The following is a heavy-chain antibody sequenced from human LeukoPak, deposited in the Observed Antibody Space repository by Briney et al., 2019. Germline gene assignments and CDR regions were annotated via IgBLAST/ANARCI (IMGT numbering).Heavy chain of an antibody. CDR1: GDSISSYY. V-gene: IGHV4-59*12. J-gene: IGHJ4*02. D-gene: IGHD3-22*01. CDR2: MYYSGST. Sequence: SETLSLTCTVSGDSISSYYWSWIRQPPGKGLEWIGYMYYSGSTNYNPSLKSRVTISVDTSKNQFSLKLSSVTAADTAVYYCAREVYYYDSSGYPRDYFDYWGQGTLVTVSS. CDR3: AREVYYYDSSGYPRDYFDY.